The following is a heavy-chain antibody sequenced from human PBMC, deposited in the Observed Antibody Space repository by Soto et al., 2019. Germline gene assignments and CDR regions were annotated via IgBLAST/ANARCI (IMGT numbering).Heavy chain of an antibody. CDR3: ATGRETIFLVAQHMDV. CDR2: INHSGST. V-gene: IGHV4-34*01. Sequence: SETLSLTCAVYGGSFSGYYWSWIRQPPGKGLAWIGAINHSGSTTYNPSPRSRVTISVDTSKNQFSLKLSSVTAADTAVYYCATGRETIFLVAQHMDVWGQGTTVTVSS. CDR1: GGSFSGYY. D-gene: IGHD3-3*01. J-gene: IGHJ6*02.